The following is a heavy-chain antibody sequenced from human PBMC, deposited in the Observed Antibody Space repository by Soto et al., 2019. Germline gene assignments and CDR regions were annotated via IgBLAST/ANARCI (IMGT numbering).Heavy chain of an antibody. D-gene: IGHD1-1*01. Sequence: ASVKVSCKASGGTFSSYTISWVRQAPGQGLEWMGRIIPILGIANYAQKFQGRVTITADKSTSTAYMELSSLRSDDTAVYYCARDYKRERRIPNYYGMDVWGQGTTVTVSS. CDR3: ARDYKRERRIPNYYGMDV. V-gene: IGHV1-69*04. CDR1: GGTFSSYT. J-gene: IGHJ6*02. CDR2: IIPILGIA.